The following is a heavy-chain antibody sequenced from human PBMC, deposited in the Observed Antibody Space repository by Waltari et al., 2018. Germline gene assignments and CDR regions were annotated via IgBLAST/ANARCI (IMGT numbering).Heavy chain of an antibody. V-gene: IGHV3-48*03. D-gene: IGHD2-2*01. Sequence: EVQLVESGGGLVQPGGSLRLSCAASGFTFSSYEMNWVRQAPGTGLEWVSYISSSGSTIYYADSVKGRFTLSRDNAKNSLYLQMNSLRAEDTAVYYCARVGCSSTSCLFDYWGQGTLVTVSS. CDR2: ISSSGSTI. CDR3: ARVGCSSTSCLFDY. J-gene: IGHJ4*02. CDR1: GFTFSSYE.